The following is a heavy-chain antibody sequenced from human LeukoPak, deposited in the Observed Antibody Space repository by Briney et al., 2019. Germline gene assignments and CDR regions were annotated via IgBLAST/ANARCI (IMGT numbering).Heavy chain of an antibody. CDR2: ISTDASST. Sequence: GGSLRLSCAGSGFTFSSYWMHWVRQAPGKGLVWVSHISTDASSTTYADSVKGRFTISRGNAKDTLYLQMNSRRAEDTAVYYCTGHHQAYSRTYWGQGTLVTVSS. V-gene: IGHV3-74*01. CDR3: TGHHQAYSRTY. J-gene: IGHJ4*02. CDR1: GFTFSSYW. D-gene: IGHD4-11*01.